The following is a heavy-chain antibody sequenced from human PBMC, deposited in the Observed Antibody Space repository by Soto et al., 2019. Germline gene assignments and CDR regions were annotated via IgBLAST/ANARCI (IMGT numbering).Heavy chain of an antibody. CDR3: TTDAAVGYSSQGY. V-gene: IGHV3-15*01. Sequence: GGSLRLSCAASGFTFSNAWMSWVRRAPGKGLEWVGRIKSKTDGGTTDYAAPVKGRFTIPRDDSKNTLYLQMNSLKTEDTAVYYCTTDAAVGYSSQGYWGQGSLVTVSS. CDR2: IKSKTDGGTT. CDR1: GFTFSNAW. J-gene: IGHJ4*02. D-gene: IGHD6-19*01.